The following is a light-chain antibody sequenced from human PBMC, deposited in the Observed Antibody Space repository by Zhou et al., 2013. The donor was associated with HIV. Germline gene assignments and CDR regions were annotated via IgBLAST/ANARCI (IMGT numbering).Light chain of an antibody. CDR1: QDIGNS. CDR2: DAS. J-gene: IGKJ3*01. V-gene: IGKV1-33*01. Sequence: DIQMTQSPSSVSASVGDTVTITCRASQDIGNSLNWYQQQPGKAPKLLIYDASNLESGVPSRFSGIGSGTEFTFTISSLQPEDIATYYCQQYDTLQFTFGPGTKVDIK. CDR3: QQYDTLQFT.